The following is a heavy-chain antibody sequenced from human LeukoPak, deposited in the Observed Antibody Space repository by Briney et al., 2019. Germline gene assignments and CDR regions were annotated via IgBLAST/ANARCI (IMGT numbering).Heavy chain of an antibody. CDR2: VNSDGRFT. J-gene: IGHJ5*02. CDR3: VRSDWFDN. V-gene: IGHV3-74*03. CDR1: GFFFSNYG. Sequence: GGSLRLSCAASGFFFSNYGMHWVRQAPGKGLVWVSRVNSDGRFTKYADSVKGRFTISRDNAKNTLYLQMNSLRAEDTAMYYCVRSDWFDNWGQGTLVAVSS.